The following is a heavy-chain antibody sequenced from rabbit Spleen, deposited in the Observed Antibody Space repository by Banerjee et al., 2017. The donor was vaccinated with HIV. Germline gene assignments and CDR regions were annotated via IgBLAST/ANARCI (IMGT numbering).Heavy chain of an antibody. V-gene: IGHV1S45*01. J-gene: IGHJ4*01. CDR3: ARDAAGREDFNL. CDR2: IDMSKGRV. D-gene: IGHD4-2*01. Sequence: QEQLVESGGGLVKPEGSLKLSCTASGFSFSDKAVMCWVRQAPGKGLEWIACIDMSKGRVYYANWAKGRFTITKTSSTTVTLRMTSLTAADTATYFCARDAAGREDFNLWGQGTLVTVS. CDR1: GFSFSDKAV.